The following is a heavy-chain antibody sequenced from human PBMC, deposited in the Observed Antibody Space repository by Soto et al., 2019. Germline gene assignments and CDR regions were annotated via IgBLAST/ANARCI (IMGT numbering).Heavy chain of an antibody. J-gene: IGHJ4*02. CDR2: IYYSGST. Sequence: SETLSLTCPVSGGSISSRSYYWGWIRQPPGKGLERIGSIYYSGSTYYNPSLKSRVTISVDTSKNQFSLKLSSVTAAGTAVYYWARDNREWEPVAGFDYWGQGTLVTVSS. CDR3: ARDNREWEPVAGFDY. D-gene: IGHD1-26*01. V-gene: IGHV4-39*07. CDR1: GGSISSRSYY.